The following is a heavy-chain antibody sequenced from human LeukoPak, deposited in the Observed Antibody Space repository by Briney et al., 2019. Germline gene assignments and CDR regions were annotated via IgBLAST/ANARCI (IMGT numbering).Heavy chain of an antibody. Sequence: GGSLRLSCAASGFTFSNYGMSWVRQAPGKGLEWVSAISGSGGSTYYADSVKGRFTISRDNAKNSLYLQLNSLRPEDTGLYYCARDRGGWPDYWGQGTLVTVSS. J-gene: IGHJ4*02. CDR3: ARDRGGWPDY. D-gene: IGHD6-19*01. V-gene: IGHV3-23*01. CDR1: GFTFSNYG. CDR2: ISGSGGST.